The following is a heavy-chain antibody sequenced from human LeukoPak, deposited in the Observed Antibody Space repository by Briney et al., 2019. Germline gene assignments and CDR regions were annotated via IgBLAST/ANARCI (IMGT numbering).Heavy chain of an antibody. D-gene: IGHD3-3*01. CDR3: TREGEMRRIRFLEWSPPSNWFDP. CDR1: GFTFGDYA. V-gene: IGHV3-49*04. J-gene: IGHJ5*02. Sequence: GGSLRLSCTASGFTFGDYAMSWVRQAPGKGLEWVGFIRSKAYGGTTEYAASVKGRFTISRDDSKSIAYLQMNSLKTEDTAVYYCTREGEMRRIRFLEWSPPSNWFDPWGQGTLVTVSS. CDR2: IRSKAYGGTT.